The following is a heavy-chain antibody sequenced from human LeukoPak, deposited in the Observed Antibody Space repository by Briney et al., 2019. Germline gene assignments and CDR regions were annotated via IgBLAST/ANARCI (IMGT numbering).Heavy chain of an antibody. CDR2: IIPIFGTA. CDR1: GGTFSSYA. Sequence: SVKVSCKASGGTFSSYAISWVRQASGQGLEWMGGIIPIFGTANYAQKFQGRVTITAAESTSTAYMELSSQRSEDTAVYYCARVVRDSSGWYTDNNWFDPWGQGTLVTVSS. CDR3: ARVVRDSSGWYTDNNWFDP. J-gene: IGHJ5*02. V-gene: IGHV1-69*01. D-gene: IGHD6-19*01.